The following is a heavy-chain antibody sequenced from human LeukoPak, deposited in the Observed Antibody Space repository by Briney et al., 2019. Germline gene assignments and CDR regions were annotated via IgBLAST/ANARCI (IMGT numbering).Heavy chain of an antibody. CDR1: GYTFTGYC. CDR3: ARDPPISGGSGSYYNY. Sequence: GASVKVSCKASGYTFTGYCMHWVRQAPGQGLEWMGWINPNSGGTNYAQKFQGRVTMTRDTSISTAYMELSRLRSDDTAVYYCARDPPISGGSGSYYNYWGQGTLVTVSS. V-gene: IGHV1-2*02. CDR2: INPNSGGT. J-gene: IGHJ4*02. D-gene: IGHD3-10*01.